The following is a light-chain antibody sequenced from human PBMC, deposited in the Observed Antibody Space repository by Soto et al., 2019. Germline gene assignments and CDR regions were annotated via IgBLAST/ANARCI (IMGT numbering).Light chain of an antibody. CDR2: EVS. CDR3: SSYTTSSTLEGVV. Sequence: QSALTQPASVSGSPGQSITISCTGTSSDVGGYNYVSWYQQHPGKAPKLMIYEVSYRPSGVSNRFSGSKSGNTASLTISGLQAEDEADYYCSSYTTSSTLEGVVFGGGTKLTVL. CDR1: SSDVGGYNY. J-gene: IGLJ2*01. V-gene: IGLV2-14*01.